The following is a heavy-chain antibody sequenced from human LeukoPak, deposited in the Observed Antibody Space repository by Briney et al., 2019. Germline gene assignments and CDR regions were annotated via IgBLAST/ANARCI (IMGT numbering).Heavy chain of an antibody. CDR3: ARDLESSSWPNWFDP. D-gene: IGHD6-13*01. CDR2: IYTSGST. CDR1: GGSISSYY. J-gene: IGHJ5*02. V-gene: IGHV4-4*07. Sequence: SETLSLTCTVSGGSISSYYCSWIRQPAGKGLEWIGRIYTSGSTNYNPSLKSRVTMSVDTSKNQFSLKLSSVTAADTAVYYCARDLESSSWPNWFDPWGQGTLVTVSS.